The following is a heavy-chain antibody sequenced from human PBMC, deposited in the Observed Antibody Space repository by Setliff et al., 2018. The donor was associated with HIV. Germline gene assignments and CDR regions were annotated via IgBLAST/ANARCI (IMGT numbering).Heavy chain of an antibody. Sequence: PSETLSLTCTVTGYSISSGYYWAWTRQPPGKGLEWIGYIYHAGSTYYNPSLKSRVTISVDTSKNQISLRLNSLTAADTAVYYCARGTTLNVVPDAFDIWGQGTVLTVSS. CDR1: GYSISSGYY. V-gene: IGHV4-38-2*02. CDR3: ARGTTLNVVPDAFDI. D-gene: IGHD4-17*01. J-gene: IGHJ3*02. CDR2: IYHAGST.